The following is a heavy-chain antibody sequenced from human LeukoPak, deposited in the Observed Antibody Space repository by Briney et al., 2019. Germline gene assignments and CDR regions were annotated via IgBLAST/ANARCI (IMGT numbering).Heavy chain of an antibody. CDR3: ARGFYGDYRGINLNYFDY. Sequence: SVKVSCKASGGTLSSYAISWVRQAPGQGLEWMGGIIPIFGTANYAQKFQGRVTITADESTSKAYMELSSLRSEDTAVYYCARGFYGDYRGINLNYFDYWGQGTLVTVSS. J-gene: IGHJ4*02. CDR2: IIPIFGTA. V-gene: IGHV1-69*13. CDR1: GGTLSSYA. D-gene: IGHD4-17*01.